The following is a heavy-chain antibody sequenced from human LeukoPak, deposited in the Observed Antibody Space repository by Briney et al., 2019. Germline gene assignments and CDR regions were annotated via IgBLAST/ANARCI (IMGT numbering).Heavy chain of an antibody. CDR1: GFTFSSYA. V-gene: IGHV3-23*01. CDR2: ISGSGGSA. CDR3: ANGIGHAAILTGSDAFDI. J-gene: IGHJ3*02. D-gene: IGHD3-9*01. Sequence: GGSLRLSCAASGFTFSSYAMSWVRQAPGKGLEWVSGISGSGGSAYYADSVEGRFTISRDNSKNTLSLQMNSLRAEDTAVYYCANGIGHAAILTGSDAFDIWGQGTMVTVSS.